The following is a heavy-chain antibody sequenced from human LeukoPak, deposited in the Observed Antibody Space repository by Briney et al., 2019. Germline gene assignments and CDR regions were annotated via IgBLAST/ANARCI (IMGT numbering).Heavy chain of an antibody. V-gene: IGHV3-49*04. CDR3: TRVHSSSGGY. CDR1: GFTFGDYA. D-gene: IGHD6-6*01. CDR2: IRSKAYGGTT. J-gene: IGHJ4*02. Sequence: GGSLRLSCTASGFTFGDYAMSWVRQAPGKGLEWVGFIRSKAYGGTTEYAASVKGRFTISRDDSKSIAYLQMNSLKTEDTAVYYCTRVHSSSGGYWGQGTLVTDSS.